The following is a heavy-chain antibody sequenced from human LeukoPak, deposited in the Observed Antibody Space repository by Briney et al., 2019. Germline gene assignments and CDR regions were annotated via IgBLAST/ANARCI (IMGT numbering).Heavy chain of an antibody. CDR1: GGSISSFY. CDR3: ARDKGVPQAFDL. Sequence: SETLSLTCTVSGGSISSFYWSWIRQPPGKGLEYIGYISYSGTTSYNPSLKSRVTISVDTSKNQFSLKLTSVTAADTAVYYCARDKGVPQAFDLWGQGTMVTVSS. V-gene: IGHV4-59*01. J-gene: IGHJ3*01. D-gene: IGHD2-8*01. CDR2: ISYSGTT.